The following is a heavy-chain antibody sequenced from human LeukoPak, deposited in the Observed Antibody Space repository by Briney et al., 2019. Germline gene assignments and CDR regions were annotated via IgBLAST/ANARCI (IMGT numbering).Heavy chain of an antibody. CDR3: ARDRRIQLWLQRAPGEFDY. CDR2: FDPEDGET. J-gene: IGHJ4*02. V-gene: IGHV1-24*01. Sequence: ASVKVSCKVSGYTLIELSMHWVRQAPGKGLEWMGGFDPEDGETIYAQKFQGRVTMTRDMSTSTVYMELSSLRSEDTAVYYCARDRRIQLWLQRAPGEFDYWGQGTLVTVSS. D-gene: IGHD5-18*01. CDR1: GYTLIELS.